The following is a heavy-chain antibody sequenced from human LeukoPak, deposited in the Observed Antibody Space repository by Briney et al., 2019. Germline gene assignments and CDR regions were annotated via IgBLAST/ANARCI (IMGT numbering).Heavy chain of an antibody. CDR1: GFTFSDYY. CDR3: ARGDSGNSGYFDY. Sequence: LRLSCAASGFTFSDYYMSWIRQPPGKGLEWIGSIYYSGSTYYNPSLKSRVTISVDTSKNQFSLKLSSVTAADTAVYYCARGDSGNSGYFDYWGQGTLVTVSS. J-gene: IGHJ4*02. CDR2: IYYSGST. D-gene: IGHD4-23*01. V-gene: IGHV4-38-2*01.